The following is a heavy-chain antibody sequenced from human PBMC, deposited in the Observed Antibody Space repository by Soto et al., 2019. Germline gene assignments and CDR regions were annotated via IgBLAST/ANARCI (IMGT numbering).Heavy chain of an antibody. Sequence: GESLKISCKGSGYSFTSYWIGWVRQMPGKGLEWMGIIYPGDSDTRYSPSFQGQVTISADKSISTAYLQWSSLKASDTAMYYCARLGGRDCSSTSCYAVGDYYYYYGMDVWGQGTTVTVSS. CDR2: IYPGDSDT. V-gene: IGHV5-51*01. CDR3: ARLGGRDCSSTSCYAVGDYYYYYGMDV. J-gene: IGHJ6*02. CDR1: GYSFTSYW. D-gene: IGHD2-2*01.